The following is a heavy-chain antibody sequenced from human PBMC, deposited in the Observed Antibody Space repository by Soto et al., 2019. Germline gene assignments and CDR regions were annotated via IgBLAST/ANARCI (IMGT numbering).Heavy chain of an antibody. CDR2: IYYSGST. CDR1: GGSISSSSYY. J-gene: IGHJ4*02. D-gene: IGHD6-6*01. CDR3: ARDNTYKSKYSSSSGGFDY. V-gene: IGHV4-39*07. Sequence: SETLSLTCTVSGGSISSSSYYWGWIRQPPGKGLEWIGSIYYSGSTYYNPSLKSRVTISVDTSKNQFSLKLSSVTAADTAVYYCARDNTYKSKYSSSSGGFDYWGQGTLVTVSS.